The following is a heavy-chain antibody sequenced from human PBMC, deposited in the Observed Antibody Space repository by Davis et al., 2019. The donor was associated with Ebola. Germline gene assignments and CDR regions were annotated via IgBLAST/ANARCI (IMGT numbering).Heavy chain of an antibody. Sequence: GESLKISCKGSGYSFTSYWIGWVRQMPGKGLEWMGIIYPGDSDTRYSPSFQGQVTISADKSISTAYLQWSSLKASDTAIYYCARPADSGSYYGYFDYWGQGTLVTVSS. V-gene: IGHV5-51*01. CDR3: ARPADSGSYYGYFDY. D-gene: IGHD1-26*01. CDR1: GYSFTSYW. CDR2: IYPGDSDT. J-gene: IGHJ4*02.